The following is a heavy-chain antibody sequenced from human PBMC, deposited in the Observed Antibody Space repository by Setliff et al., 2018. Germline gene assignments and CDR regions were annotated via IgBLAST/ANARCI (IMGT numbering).Heavy chain of an antibody. Sequence: PSETLSLTCIVSGVSVSRHYWSWIRQPPGKTLEWIGYICTGGSTTYNPSLKSRVTLSLDTSKNHLSLNLTSVTAADTAVYYCARDVWGAGTGWFDPWGLGILVTVS. D-gene: IGHD1-1*01. CDR3: ARDVWGAGTGWFDP. CDR1: GVSVSRHY. CDR2: ICTGGST. V-gene: IGHV4-4*08. J-gene: IGHJ5*02.